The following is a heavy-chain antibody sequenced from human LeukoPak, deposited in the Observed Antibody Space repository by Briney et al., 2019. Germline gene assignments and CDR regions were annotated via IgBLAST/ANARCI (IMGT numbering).Heavy chain of an antibody. CDR3: AKDMWDPLGGVYYMDV. V-gene: IGHV3-30*02. D-gene: IGHD1-26*01. Sequence: PGGSLRLSCAASGFTFSSYGMHWVRQAPGKGLEWVAFIRYDGSNKYYADSVKGRFTISRDNSKNTLYLQMNSLRAEDTAVYYCAKDMWDPLGGVYYMDVWGKGTTVTVSS. J-gene: IGHJ6*03. CDR2: IRYDGSNK. CDR1: GFTFSSYG.